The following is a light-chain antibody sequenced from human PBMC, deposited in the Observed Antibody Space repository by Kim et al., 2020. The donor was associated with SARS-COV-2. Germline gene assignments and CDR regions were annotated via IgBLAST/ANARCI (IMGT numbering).Light chain of an antibody. J-gene: IGLJ2*01. CDR1: CGSIDDNY. Sequence: GKTVTNSCARSCGSIDDNYVQWDHQRPGGVPTTVIYEDDQRPSGVSDRFSGSIDNSSNSASLTISGLRTEDEADYYCQSYNRDNVLFGGGTQLTVL. CDR3: QSYNRDNVL. V-gene: IGLV6-57*03. CDR2: EDD.